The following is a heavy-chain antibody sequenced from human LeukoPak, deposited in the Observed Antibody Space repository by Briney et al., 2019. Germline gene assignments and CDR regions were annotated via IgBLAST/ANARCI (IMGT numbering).Heavy chain of an antibody. V-gene: IGHV4-38-2*02. J-gene: IGHJ5*02. Sequence: PSETLSLTCSVSGYSISSAYYWGWIRQPPGKGLEWIGTMYHSGSTNYNPSLKSRVTISVDTSKNQFSLKLSSVTAADTAVYYCARVCQTYYYDSSGYYVLNWFDPWGQGTLVTVSS. D-gene: IGHD3-22*01. CDR3: ARVCQTYYYDSSGYYVLNWFDP. CDR1: GYSISSAYY. CDR2: MYHSGST.